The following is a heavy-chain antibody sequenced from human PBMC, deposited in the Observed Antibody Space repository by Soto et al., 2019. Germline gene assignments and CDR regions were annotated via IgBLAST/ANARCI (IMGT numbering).Heavy chain of an antibody. J-gene: IGHJ6*02. CDR3: VRENYYYGMDV. CDR2: INNAGTT. CDR1: GFDASVNF. V-gene: IGHV3-66*01. Sequence: EVPLVESGGTLVQPGGSLKLSCAASGFDASVNFMTWVRQAPGKGLEWVTAINNAGTTFYADSVKGRFSISRDDSKNTLYLQMNSLRVEDTAMDYCVRENYYYGMDVWGQGTAVTVSS.